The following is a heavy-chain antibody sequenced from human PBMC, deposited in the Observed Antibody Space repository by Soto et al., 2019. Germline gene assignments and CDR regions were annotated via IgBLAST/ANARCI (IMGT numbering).Heavy chain of an antibody. Sequence: ASVKVPCKASGYTFTDYNMHWVRQAPGQGLEWMGWINPNSGGTNYVQKFQGRVTMTRDTSISTAYMELSRLRSDDTAVYYCARVFDPWGQGTLVTVSS. CDR1: GYTFTDYN. J-gene: IGHJ5*02. CDR2: INPNSGGT. CDR3: ARVFDP. V-gene: IGHV1-2*02.